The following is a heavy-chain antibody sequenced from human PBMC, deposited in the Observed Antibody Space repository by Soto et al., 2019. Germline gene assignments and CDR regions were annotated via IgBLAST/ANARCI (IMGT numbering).Heavy chain of an antibody. D-gene: IGHD2-21*01. CDR3: TIGSWSGEVFDI. J-gene: IGHJ3*02. CDR2: IIPMLGVR. V-gene: IGHV1-69*02. CDR1: GGTFNTYS. Sequence: QVQLVQSGAEVKKPGSSVKVSCKDSGGTFNTYSMFWVRQAPGQGLEWMGRIIPMLGVRNYAQRFQDRVTITADKSTAPVHMELSRLRSEDTALYYCTIGSWSGEVFDIWGQGTMVTVSS.